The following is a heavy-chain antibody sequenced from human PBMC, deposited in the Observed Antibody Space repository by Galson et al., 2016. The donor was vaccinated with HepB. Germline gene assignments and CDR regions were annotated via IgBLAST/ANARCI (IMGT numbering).Heavy chain of an antibody. Sequence: SLRLSCAASGFTFSSYAMSWVRQTPGKGLEWVSAISGSDDGTYHADSVKGRFTISRDNARNTLFLEMNILRAEDTAVYYCAKHDYSNYAYMVSFTDPFEFWGQGSLVTVSS. J-gene: IGHJ4*02. CDR2: ISGSDDGT. V-gene: IGHV3-23*01. CDR3: AKHDYSNYAYMVSFTDPFEF. CDR1: GFTFSSYA. D-gene: IGHD4-11*01.